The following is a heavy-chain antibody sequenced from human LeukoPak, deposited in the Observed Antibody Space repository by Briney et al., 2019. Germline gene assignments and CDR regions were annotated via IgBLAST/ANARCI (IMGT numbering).Heavy chain of an antibody. CDR1: GFTFSSYA. D-gene: IGHD6-19*01. Sequence: PAGSLRLSCAASGFTFSSYAMSWVRQAPGKGLEWVSAISGSGGSTYYADSVKGRFTISRDNSKNTLYLQMNSLRAEDTAVYYCAKVSGYSSGWADAFDIWGQGTMVTVSS. CDR2: ISGSGGST. V-gene: IGHV3-23*01. J-gene: IGHJ3*02. CDR3: AKVSGYSSGWADAFDI.